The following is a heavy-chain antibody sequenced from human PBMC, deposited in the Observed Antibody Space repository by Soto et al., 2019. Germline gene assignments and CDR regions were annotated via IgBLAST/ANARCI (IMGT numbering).Heavy chain of an antibody. CDR3: ARFILPGPTPYYFDY. V-gene: IGHV4-30-2*01. CDR2: IYHSGST. CDR1: GGSISSGGYS. D-gene: IGHD3-9*01. J-gene: IGHJ4*02. Sequence: QLQLQESGSGLVKPSQTLSLTCAVAGGSISSGGYSWSWIRQPPGKGLEWIGYIYHSGSTYYNPALESRVNISVDRSKNQFSLKLSSVTAADTAGYYCARFILPGPTPYYFDYWGQGTLVTVCS.